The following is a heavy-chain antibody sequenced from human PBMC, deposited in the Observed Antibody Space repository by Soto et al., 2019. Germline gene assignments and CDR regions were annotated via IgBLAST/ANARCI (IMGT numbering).Heavy chain of an antibody. V-gene: IGHV3-72*01. CDR3: TSSWGDYRSFDY. CDR2: HRNEANGYNT. D-gene: IGHD4-17*01. CDR1: GFTFSDHY. J-gene: IGHJ4*02. Sequence: EVQLVESGGGLVQPGGSLRLSCAASGFTFSDHYMDWVRQAPGKGLEWVGRHRNEANGYNTEYAASVKGRFTISRDDSRHSVYLQMNSLKSEDSAVYYCTSSWGDYRSFDYLGQGSLVTVSS.